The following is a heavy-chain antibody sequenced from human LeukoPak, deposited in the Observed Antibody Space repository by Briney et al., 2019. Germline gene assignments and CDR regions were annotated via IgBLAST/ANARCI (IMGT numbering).Heavy chain of an antibody. V-gene: IGHV3-30*02. CDR2: IRCDGSNK. CDR1: GFTVSSYG. D-gene: IGHD3-10*01. J-gene: IGHJ5*02. CDR3: AKVSMSYYGSGSYTRYNWFDP. Sequence: GGSLRRSGAASGFTVSSYGMHWVGQAPGKGLEWVAFIRCDGSNKYYEDSVKVRLTIARANSKTTLDLKRNSLSDKDMYVYECAKVSMSYYGSGSYTRYNWFDPWGQGTLVTVSS.